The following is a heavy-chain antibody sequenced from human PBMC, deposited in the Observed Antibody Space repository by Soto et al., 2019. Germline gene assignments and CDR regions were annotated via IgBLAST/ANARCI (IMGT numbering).Heavy chain of an antibody. J-gene: IGHJ4*02. Sequence: SATLSLTCTVSGGSISSSSYYWGWIRQPPGKGLEWIGSIYYSGSTYYNPSLKSRVTISVDTSKNQLSLKLRSVTAAATAVYYCARSYGSGSYYMAHYHFDYWGQGTLVTVSS. CDR1: GGSISSSSYY. CDR3: ARSYGSGSYYMAHYHFDY. D-gene: IGHD3-10*01. V-gene: IGHV4-39*01. CDR2: IYYSGST.